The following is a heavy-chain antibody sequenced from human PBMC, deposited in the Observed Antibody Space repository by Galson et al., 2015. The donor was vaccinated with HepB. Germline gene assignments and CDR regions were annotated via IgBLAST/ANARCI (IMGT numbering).Heavy chain of an antibody. D-gene: IGHD4-11*01. CDR2: IIPIFGTA. V-gene: IGHV1-69*13. CDR3: ARDIVRYDYSNPDYYYYYMDV. J-gene: IGHJ6*03. CDR1: GGTFSSYA. Sequence: SVKVSCKASGGTFSSYAISWVRQAPGQGLEWMGGIIPIFGTANYAQKFQGRVTITADESTSTAYMELSSLRSEDTAVYYCARDIVRYDYSNPDYYYYYMDVWGKGTTVTVSS.